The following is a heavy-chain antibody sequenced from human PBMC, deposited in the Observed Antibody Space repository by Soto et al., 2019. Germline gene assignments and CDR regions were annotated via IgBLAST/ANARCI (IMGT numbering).Heavy chain of an antibody. D-gene: IGHD5-18*01. V-gene: IGHV3-33*01. CDR1: GFTFSSYG. CDR2: IWYDGSNK. Sequence: ESGGGVVQPGRSLRLSCAASGFTFSSYGMHWVRQAPGKGLEWVAVIWYDGSNKYYADSVKGRFTISRDNSKNTLYLQMNSLRAEDTAVYYCARFRVDTAMGFDYWGQGTLVTVSS. CDR3: ARFRVDTAMGFDY. J-gene: IGHJ4*02.